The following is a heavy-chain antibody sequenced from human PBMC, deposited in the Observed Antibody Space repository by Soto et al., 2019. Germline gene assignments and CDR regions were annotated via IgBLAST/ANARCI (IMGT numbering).Heavy chain of an antibody. CDR2: IYWDDDK. J-gene: IGHJ6*02. V-gene: IGHV2-5*02. D-gene: IGHD1-26*01. CDR1: GFSVSTSGVG. CDR3: AHKGGRGAGMEV. Sequence: QITLKESGPTLVKPTQTLTLTCTFSGFSVSTSGVGVAWIRQPPGKALELLALIYWDDDKRYSPFLQSRVTITADTSRTQVVLTMTNMDPVDTATYVCAHKGGRGAGMEVWGQGPTVTVSS.